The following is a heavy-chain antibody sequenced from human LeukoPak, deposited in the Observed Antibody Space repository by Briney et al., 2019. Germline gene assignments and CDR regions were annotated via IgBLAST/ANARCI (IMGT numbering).Heavy chain of an antibody. Sequence: ASVKVSCKASGYIFSDYHINWVRQVPGQGLEWMGWINPKSGGTKYSQNFQGRVTMTRDTSISTVYMELSRLTSADTAVYYCARRHLRMRSYDYWGQGPPVTVSS. CDR1: GYIFSDYH. V-gene: IGHV1-2*02. CDR3: ARRHLRMRSYDY. J-gene: IGHJ4*02. CDR2: INPKSGGT. D-gene: IGHD5-24*01.